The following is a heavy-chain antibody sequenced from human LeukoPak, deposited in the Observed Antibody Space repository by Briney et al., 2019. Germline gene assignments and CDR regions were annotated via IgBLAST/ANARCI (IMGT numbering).Heavy chain of an antibody. J-gene: IGHJ6*02. V-gene: IGHV1-2*02. Sequence: GASVKVSCKASGYTFTSYDINWVRQATGQGLEWMGWINPNSGGTSYAQKFQGRVTMTRDTSISTAYMELSRLRSDDTAVYYCARDSRTTITMVRDHYYYGMDVWGQGTTVTVSS. CDR3: ARDSRTTITMVRDHYYYGMDV. CDR2: INPNSGGT. D-gene: IGHD3-10*01. CDR1: GYTFTSYD.